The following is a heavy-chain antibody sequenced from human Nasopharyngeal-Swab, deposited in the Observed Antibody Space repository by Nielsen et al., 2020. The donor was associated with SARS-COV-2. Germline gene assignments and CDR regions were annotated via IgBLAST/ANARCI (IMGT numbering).Heavy chain of an antibody. Sequence: PGKGLEWIGEINHSGSTNYNPSLKSRVTISVDTSKNQFSLKLSSVTAADTAVYYCARERGAPLSERPYYYDSSGGLDAFDIWGQGTMVTVSS. V-gene: IGHV4-34*01. J-gene: IGHJ3*02. CDR3: ARERGAPLSERPYYYDSSGGLDAFDI. CDR2: INHSGST. D-gene: IGHD3-22*01.